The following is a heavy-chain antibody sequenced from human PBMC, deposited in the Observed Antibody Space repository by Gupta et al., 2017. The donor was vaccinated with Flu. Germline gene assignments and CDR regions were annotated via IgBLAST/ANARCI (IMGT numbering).Heavy chain of an antibody. D-gene: IGHD1-26*01. J-gene: IGHJ4*02. Sequence: HWVRQAPGQGLEWMEKINPDGGSTRYAQRVQGRVTMTRDTSTNIVYMELSSLRSDDTAMYYCARTPRVGAFEYWGQGTLVAVSS. CDR3: ARTPRVGAFEY. V-gene: IGHV1-46*01. CDR2: INPDGGST.